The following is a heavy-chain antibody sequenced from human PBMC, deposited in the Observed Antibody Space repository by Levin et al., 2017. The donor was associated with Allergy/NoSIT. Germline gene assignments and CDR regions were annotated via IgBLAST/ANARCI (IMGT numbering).Heavy chain of an antibody. J-gene: IGHJ4*02. Sequence: GGSLRLSCAASGFTFSDYGMHWVRQAPGKGLEWVAVIWYDGSNKYYGDSVKGRFTISRDNFKNTLYLQMNSLRADDTAVYYCARVDGSGSYLASTDYWGQGTQVTVSS. CDR2: IWYDGSNK. CDR1: GFTFSDYG. CDR3: ARVDGSGSYLASTDY. D-gene: IGHD3-10*01. V-gene: IGHV3-33*03.